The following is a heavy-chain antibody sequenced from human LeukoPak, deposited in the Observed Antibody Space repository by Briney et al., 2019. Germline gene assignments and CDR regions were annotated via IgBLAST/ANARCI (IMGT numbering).Heavy chain of an antibody. Sequence: SETLSLTCTVSGGSMNSYYWSWIRQPPGKGLEWIASIYYSGNANYNPSLKNRVTISVNTSKNQFSLRLNSVTAADTAVYACARHDALSSGANAFDIWGQGAMVSVSS. V-gene: IGHV4-59*08. CDR1: GGSMNSYY. CDR2: IYYSGNA. CDR3: ARHDALSSGANAFDI. J-gene: IGHJ3*02. D-gene: IGHD3-10*01.